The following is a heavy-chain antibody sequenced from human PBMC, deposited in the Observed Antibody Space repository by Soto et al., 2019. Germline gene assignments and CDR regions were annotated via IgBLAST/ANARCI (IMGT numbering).Heavy chain of an antibody. CDR2: VNMDGSTT. D-gene: IGHD6-19*01. CDR1: GFTFNTYW. Sequence: EVQLMESGGGLVQPGGSLRLSCAASGFTFNTYWLHWVRQAPGKGLVWVSRVNMDGSTTTYADSVRGRFTISRDNAKDTVYLAMNSLRDEDMAVYYCARGAKGQWLVDYWGQGTLVTVSS. V-gene: IGHV3-74*01. CDR3: ARGAKGQWLVDY. J-gene: IGHJ4*02.